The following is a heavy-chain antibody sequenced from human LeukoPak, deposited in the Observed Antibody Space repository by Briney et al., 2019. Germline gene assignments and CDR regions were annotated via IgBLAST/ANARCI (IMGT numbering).Heavy chain of an antibody. D-gene: IGHD4-23*01. Sequence: GGSLRLSCEASGFSVSTNCVTWVRQPPGKGLEWVSVIYTDGSTYYADSVKGRFTISRDNSKNTLYRQMSSLRAEDTAVYYCTDAVAGWGQGTLVTVSS. V-gene: IGHV3-53*05. CDR3: TDAVAG. J-gene: IGHJ4*02. CDR2: IYTDGST. CDR1: GFSVSTNC.